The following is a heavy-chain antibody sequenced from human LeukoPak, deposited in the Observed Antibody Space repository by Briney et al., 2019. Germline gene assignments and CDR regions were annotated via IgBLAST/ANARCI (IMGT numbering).Heavy chain of an antibody. CDR3: GSVDGDYALDY. D-gene: IGHD4-17*01. V-gene: IGHV4-39*07. CDR2: IYYSGST. Sequence: WVRQAPGKGLEWIGSIYYSGSTYYNPSLKSRVTISVDTSKNQFSLKLSSVTAADTAVYYCGSVDGDYALDYWGQGTLVTVSS. J-gene: IGHJ4*02.